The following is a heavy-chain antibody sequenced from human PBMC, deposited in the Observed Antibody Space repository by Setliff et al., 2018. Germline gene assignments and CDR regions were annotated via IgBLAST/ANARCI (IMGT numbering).Heavy chain of an antibody. CDR1: GFTFTYFG. CDR3: AKEPAVSLTEAVRRSYYDYALNV. V-gene: IGHV1-18*01. J-gene: IGHJ6*02. CDR2: ISGHNGKT. D-gene: IGHD3-10*01. Sequence: ASVKVSCKASGFTFTYFGISWVRLAPGQGLEWMGWISGHNGKTMYAQKFQDRVVMTTDTDTGTAYMELRSLRFDDSAIYYCAKEPAVSLTEAVRRSYYDYALNVWGQGTTVTVSS.